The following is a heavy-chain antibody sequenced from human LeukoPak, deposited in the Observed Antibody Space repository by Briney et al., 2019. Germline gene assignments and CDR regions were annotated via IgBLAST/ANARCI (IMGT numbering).Heavy chain of an antibody. CDR2: ISSSSYI. CDR3: ASLVGATFYYYYMDV. D-gene: IGHD1-26*01. Sequence: GGSLRLSCAASGFTFSSYSMNWVRQAPGKGLEWVSSISSSSYIYYADSVKGRFTISRDNAKNSLYLQMNSLRAEDTAVYYCASLVGATFYYYYMDVWGKGTTVTVSS. J-gene: IGHJ6*03. V-gene: IGHV3-21*01. CDR1: GFTFSSYS.